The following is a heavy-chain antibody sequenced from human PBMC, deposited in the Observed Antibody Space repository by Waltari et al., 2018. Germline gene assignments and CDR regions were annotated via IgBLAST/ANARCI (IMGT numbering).Heavy chain of an antibody. CDR2: FHGGGDT. V-gene: IGHV3-23*03. Sequence: EVQLLESGEGLFPPGGSLSPPCQASGFFFSTYPMTWVPQAPGKGLELVSIFHGGGDTDYADSVRGRFIISRDNSKNMLYLQMNSLRPEDTAVYYCAREAAAAVNWFDPWGQGTLVTVSS. CDR1: GFFFSTYP. CDR3: AREAAAAVNWFDP. J-gene: IGHJ5*02. D-gene: IGHD6-13*01.